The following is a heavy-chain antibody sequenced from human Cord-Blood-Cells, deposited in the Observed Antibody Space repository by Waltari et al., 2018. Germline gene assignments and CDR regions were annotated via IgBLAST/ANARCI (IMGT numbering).Heavy chain of an antibody. D-gene: IGHD6-6*01. CDR1: GGSFSGYY. CDR3: ARMSIAKIDY. J-gene: IGHJ4*02. CDR2: INHSGST. Sequence: QVQLQQWGAGLLKPLETLSLTCAVYGGSFSGYYWSWIRKPPGKGLEWIGEINHSGSTNYNPSLKSRVTISVDTSKNQFSLKLSSVTAADTAVYYCARMSIAKIDYWGQGTLVTVSS. V-gene: IGHV4-34*01.